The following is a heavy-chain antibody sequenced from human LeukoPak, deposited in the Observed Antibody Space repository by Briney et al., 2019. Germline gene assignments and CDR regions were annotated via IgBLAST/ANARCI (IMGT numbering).Heavy chain of an antibody. CDR1: GGSISSSNW. J-gene: IGHJ6*02. CDR3: ARVVGIAAAGGSYYGMDV. V-gene: IGHV4-4*02. Sequence: SETLSLTCAVSGGSISSSNWWSWVRQPPGKGLEWIGEIYHSGSTNYNPSLKSRVTISVDKSKNQFSLKLSSVTAADTAVYYCARVVGIAAAGGSYYGMDVWGQGTTVTVSS. CDR2: IYHSGST. D-gene: IGHD6-13*01.